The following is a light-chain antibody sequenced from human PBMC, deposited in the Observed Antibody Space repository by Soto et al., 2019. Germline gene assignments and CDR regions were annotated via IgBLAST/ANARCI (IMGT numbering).Light chain of an antibody. J-gene: IGLJ7*01. V-gene: IGLV1-51*01. CDR2: DNN. Sequence: QSVLTQPPSVSAAPGQKVTISFSGSSSNIGNNYVSWYQHLPGTAPKLLICDNNSRPSGIPARFSGSKSGTSATLGITGLRTGDEADYYCATWDSSLRAGVFGGGTQLTVL. CDR3: ATWDSSLRAGV. CDR1: SSNIGNNY.